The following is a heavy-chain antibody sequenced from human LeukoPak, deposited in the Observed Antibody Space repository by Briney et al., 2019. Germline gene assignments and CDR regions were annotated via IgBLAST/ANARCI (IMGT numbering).Heavy chain of an antibody. CDR2: ISNSGSP. D-gene: IGHD3-10*01. V-gene: IGHV4-61*01. CDR1: GASVSSNNDY. CDR3: ATQKWIGTFHC. J-gene: IGHJ4*02. Sequence: SETLSLTCTVSGASVSSNNDYWSWIRQPPGEGLEWIGSISNSGSPIYNPSLKSRVTISLDTSKSQFSLQLSSVTAADTAVYYCATQKWIGTFHCWGQGALVTVSS.